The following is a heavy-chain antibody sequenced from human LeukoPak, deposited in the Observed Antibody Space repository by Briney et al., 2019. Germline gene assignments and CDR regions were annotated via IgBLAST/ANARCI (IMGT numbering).Heavy chain of an antibody. J-gene: IGHJ5*02. Sequence: SETVSLTCGVYGGSFSGYYWSWIRQPPGKGLEWIGEINHSGSTNYNPSLKSRVTISVDTSKNQFSLKLSSVTAADTAVYYCASSREGDPWGQGTLVTVSS. V-gene: IGHV4-34*01. D-gene: IGHD5-24*01. CDR3: ASSREGDP. CDR1: GGSFSGYY. CDR2: INHSGST.